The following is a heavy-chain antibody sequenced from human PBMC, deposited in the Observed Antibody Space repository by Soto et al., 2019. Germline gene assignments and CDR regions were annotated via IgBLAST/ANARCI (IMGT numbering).Heavy chain of an antibody. CDR2: ISYDGSNK. J-gene: IGHJ4*02. D-gene: IGHD3-10*01. Sequence: PGGSLRLSCAASGFTFSSYAMHWVRQAPGKGLEWVAVISYDGSNKYYADSVKGRFTISRDNSKNTLYLQMNSLRAEDTAVYYCARDRGEYGSGSVLFDCWGQGTLVTVSS. V-gene: IGHV3-30-3*01. CDR1: GFTFSSYA. CDR3: ARDRGEYGSGSVLFDC.